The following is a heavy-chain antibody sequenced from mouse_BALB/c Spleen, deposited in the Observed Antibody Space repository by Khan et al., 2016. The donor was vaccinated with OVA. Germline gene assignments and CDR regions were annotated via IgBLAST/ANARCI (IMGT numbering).Heavy chain of an antibody. V-gene: IGHV3-6*02. CDR3: ARGGSSGPAWFTY. Sequence: EVQLQESGPGLVKPSQSLSLTCSVTGYSITSGYFWNWIRQFPGNKLEWMGYIRYDGDSNYNPSLKNRISITRDTSKKRFFLKLNSLSPEDTATYYCARGGSSGPAWFTYWGQGTLVTVSA. CDR2: IRYDGDS. J-gene: IGHJ3*01. D-gene: IGHD3-1*01. CDR1: GYSITSGYF.